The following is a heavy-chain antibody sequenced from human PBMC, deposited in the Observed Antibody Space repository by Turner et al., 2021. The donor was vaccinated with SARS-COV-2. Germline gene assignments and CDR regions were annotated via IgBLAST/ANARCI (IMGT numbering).Heavy chain of an antibody. D-gene: IGHD4-17*01. CDR2: IWYDGSNK. J-gene: IGHJ4*02. V-gene: IGHV3-33*01. Sequence: QVQLVESGGGVVQPGRSLRLSCAASGFTFSSYGMHWVRQAPGKGLGWVAVIWYDGSNKFYADSVKGRFTISRDNSKNTLYLQMNSLRAEDTAVYYCARDQSGDYVTLDYWGQGTLVTVSS. CDR3: ARDQSGDYVTLDY. CDR1: GFTFSSYG.